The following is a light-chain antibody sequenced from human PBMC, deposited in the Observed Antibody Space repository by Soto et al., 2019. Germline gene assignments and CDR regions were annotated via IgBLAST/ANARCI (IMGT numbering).Light chain of an antibody. CDR3: QQYNKWPPWT. V-gene: IGKV3-15*01. CDR2: AVS. J-gene: IGKJ1*01. Sequence: EIVLTQSPATLSLSPGERATLFCRASQSVRNNLARYQQKPGLAPRLLIYAVSTRATGVPARFSGNGSETEFTLTISGLQSDDFALYYCQQYNKWPPWTFGQGTKVDIK. CDR1: QSVRNN.